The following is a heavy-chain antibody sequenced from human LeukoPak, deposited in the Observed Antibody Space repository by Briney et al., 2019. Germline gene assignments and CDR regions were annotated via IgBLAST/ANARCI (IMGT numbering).Heavy chain of an antibody. CDR1: GFPFSGSW. CDR2: IKQYESEK. CDR3: SRSLDY. V-gene: IGHV3-7*01. Sequence: GGSLRLSCAASGFPFSGSWMDGVGQPPGKRMEWVANIKQYESEKHYADSVKGRFTISRDNAKNSLFLQMSGLRAEDTAVYYCSRSLDYWGQGALVTVSS. J-gene: IGHJ4*02.